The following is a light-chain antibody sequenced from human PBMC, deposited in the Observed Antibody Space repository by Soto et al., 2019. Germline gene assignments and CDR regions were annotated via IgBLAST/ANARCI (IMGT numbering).Light chain of an antibody. CDR3: QQYYSYPGT. Sequence: AIRMTQSPSSLSASTGDRVTITCRASQGISSYLAWYQQKPGKAPKLLLYAASTLQSGVPSRFSGSGSGTDFTLTISGLQSEDFATYYCQQYYSYPGTFGPGTKVDIK. CDR1: QGISSY. J-gene: IGKJ3*01. V-gene: IGKV1-8*01. CDR2: AAS.